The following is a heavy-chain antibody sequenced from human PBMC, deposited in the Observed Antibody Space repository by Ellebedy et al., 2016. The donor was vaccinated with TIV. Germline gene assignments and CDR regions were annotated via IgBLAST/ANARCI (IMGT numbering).Heavy chain of an antibody. CDR2: IYPGDSDT. V-gene: IGHV5-51*01. D-gene: IGHD6-19*01. CDR1: GYHFTTYW. Sequence: GESLKISCKGSGYHFTTYWIGWVRQMPGKGLEWMGIIYPGDSDTRYRPSFQGQVTISADKSISTAYLQWSSLKASDTAMYYCATAVAGSDFDYWGQGTLVTVSS. J-gene: IGHJ4*02. CDR3: ATAVAGSDFDY.